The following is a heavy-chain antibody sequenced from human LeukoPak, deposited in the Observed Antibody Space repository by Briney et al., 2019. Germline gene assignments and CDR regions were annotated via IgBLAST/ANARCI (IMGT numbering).Heavy chain of an antibody. CDR3: ARDQLLAIVAAAVIPH. CDR1: GFTFSSYS. D-gene: IGHD2-2*01. V-gene: IGHV3-21*01. Sequence: GGSLRLSCAASGFTFSSYSMNWVRQAPGKGLEWVSSISSSSSYIYYADSVKGRFTISRDNAKNSLYLQMNSLRAEDTAVYYCARDQLLAIVAAAVIPHWGQGTLVTVSS. CDR2: ISSSSSYI. J-gene: IGHJ4*02.